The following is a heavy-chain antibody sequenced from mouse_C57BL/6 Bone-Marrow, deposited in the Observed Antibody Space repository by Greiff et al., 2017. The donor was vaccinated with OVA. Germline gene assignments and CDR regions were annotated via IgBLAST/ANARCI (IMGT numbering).Heavy chain of an antibody. V-gene: IGHV1-15*01. CDR1: GYTFTDYE. Sequence: QVQLQQSGAELVRPGASVTLSCKASGYTFTDYEMHWVKQTPVHGLEWIGAIDPETGGTAYNQKFKGKAILTAAKSSSTAYMELRSLTSEDSAVYYCTRRLWLRQGGYYFDYWGQGTTLTVSS. J-gene: IGHJ2*01. CDR2: IDPETGGT. CDR3: TRRLWLRQGGYYFDY. D-gene: IGHD2-2*01.